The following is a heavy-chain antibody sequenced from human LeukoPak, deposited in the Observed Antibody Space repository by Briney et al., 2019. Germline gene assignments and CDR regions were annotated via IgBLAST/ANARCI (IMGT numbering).Heavy chain of an antibody. D-gene: IGHD3-3*01. V-gene: IGHV4-59*01. J-gene: IGHJ4*02. Sequence: SETLSLTCTVSGGSISSYYWSWIRQPPGKGLEWIGYIYYSGSTNYNPSLKSRVPISVDTSKNQFSLKLSSVTAADTAVYYCARENYDFWSGYSMSGYFDYWGQGTLVTVSS. CDR2: IYYSGST. CDR1: GGSISSYY. CDR3: ARENYDFWSGYSMSGYFDY.